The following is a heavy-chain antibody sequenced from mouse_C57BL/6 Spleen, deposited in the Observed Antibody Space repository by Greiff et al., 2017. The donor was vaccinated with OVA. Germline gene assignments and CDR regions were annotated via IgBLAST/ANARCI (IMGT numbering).Heavy chain of an antibody. Sequence: QVQLKQSGAELVKPGASVKLSCKASGYTFTSYWMHWVKQRPGQGLEWIGMIHPNSGSTNYNEKFKSKATLTVDKSSSTAYMQLSSLTSEDSAVYYCARWGYYSNYGFAYWGQGTLVTVSA. J-gene: IGHJ3*01. CDR3: ARWGYYSNYGFAY. V-gene: IGHV1-64*01. D-gene: IGHD2-5*01. CDR2: IHPNSGST. CDR1: GYTFTSYW.